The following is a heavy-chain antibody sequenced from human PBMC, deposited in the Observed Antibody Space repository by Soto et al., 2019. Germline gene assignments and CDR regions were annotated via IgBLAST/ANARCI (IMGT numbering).Heavy chain of an antibody. CDR1: GFTFSSYG. CDR2: ISYDGSNK. CDR3: AKDLEVDRSSYFYDY. Sequence: PGGSLRLSCAASGFTFSSYGMHWVRQAPGKGLEWVAVISYDGSNKYYADSVKGRFTISRDNSKNTLYLQMNSLRAEDTAVYYCAKDLEVDRSSYFYDYWGQGTLVRVSS. V-gene: IGHV3-30*18. D-gene: IGHD6-13*01. J-gene: IGHJ4*02.